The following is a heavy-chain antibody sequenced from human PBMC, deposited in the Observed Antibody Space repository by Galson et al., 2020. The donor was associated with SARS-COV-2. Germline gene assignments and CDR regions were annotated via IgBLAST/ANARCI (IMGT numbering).Heavy chain of an antibody. V-gene: IGHV3-30-3*01. CDR1: GFTFSSYA. CDR2: ISYVGSNK. D-gene: IGHD5-18*01. Sequence: TGGSLRLSCAPSGFTFSSYAMHWVRPPPGKGLEWVAVISYVGSNKSYAASVKGRFTISSDNSKNTLYLQMNSLRAEDTAVYYCAREGATPTQLWLVRWVDPGGQGTLVTVSS. CDR3: AREGATPTQLWLVRWVDP. J-gene: IGHJ5*02.